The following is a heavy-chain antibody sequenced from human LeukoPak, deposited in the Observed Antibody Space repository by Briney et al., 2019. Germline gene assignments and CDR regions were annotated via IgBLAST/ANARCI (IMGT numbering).Heavy chain of an antibody. J-gene: IGHJ4*02. CDR3: ARRSYFDSGTAYFDF. Sequence: ASETLSLTCTVSGVSMSSGGYHWGWIRQPPGKRLECIGSIYYTGSADYPPSLKSRVTICPDPSRNEFALRLTSVTAADTAAYCCARRSYFDSGTAYFDFWGQGTLVTVSS. CDR2: IYYTGSA. CDR1: GVSMSSGGYH. D-gene: IGHD3-22*01. V-gene: IGHV4-39*01.